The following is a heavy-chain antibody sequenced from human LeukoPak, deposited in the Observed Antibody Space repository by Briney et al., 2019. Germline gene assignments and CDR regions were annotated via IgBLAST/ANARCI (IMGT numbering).Heavy chain of an antibody. CDR2: ISYDGSNK. CDR3: ARGWEIAIDY. J-gene: IGHJ4*02. CDR1: GFTFSSYA. Sequence: GGSLRLSCAASGFTFSSYAMHWVRQAPGKGLEWVAVISYDGSNKYYADSVKGRFTISRDNSKSTLYLQMNSLRAEDTAVYYCARGWEIAIDYWGQGTLVTVSS. V-gene: IGHV3-30-3*01. D-gene: IGHD1-26*01.